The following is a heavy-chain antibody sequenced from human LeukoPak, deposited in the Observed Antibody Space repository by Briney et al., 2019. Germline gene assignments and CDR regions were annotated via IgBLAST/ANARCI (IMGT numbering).Heavy chain of an antibody. D-gene: IGHD6-19*01. Sequence: GGSLRLSCAASGFTFSSYWMHWVRQAPGKGLVWVSRINSDGSSTSYADSVKGRFTISRDNAKNTLYLQMNSLRAEDTAVYYCAKPAVEQWLGYWGQGTLVTVSS. CDR1: GFTFSSYW. CDR2: INSDGSST. J-gene: IGHJ4*02. V-gene: IGHV3-74*01. CDR3: AKPAVEQWLGY.